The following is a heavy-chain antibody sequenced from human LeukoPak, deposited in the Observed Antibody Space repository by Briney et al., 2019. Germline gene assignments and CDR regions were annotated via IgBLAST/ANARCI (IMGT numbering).Heavy chain of an antibody. V-gene: IGHV1-18*01. CDR1: GYTFTSYG. J-gene: IGHJ4*02. CDR2: INVYTGNT. D-gene: IGHD3-22*01. Sequence: ASVKVSCKASGYTFTSYGINWVRQAPGQRLEWMGWINVYTGNTNYAQRLQGRVTMTTDTSTSTAYMELRSLRSDDTAVYYCAAGNYYDSSGYYHLGYFDYWGQGTLVTASS. CDR3: AAGNYYDSSGYYHLGYFDY.